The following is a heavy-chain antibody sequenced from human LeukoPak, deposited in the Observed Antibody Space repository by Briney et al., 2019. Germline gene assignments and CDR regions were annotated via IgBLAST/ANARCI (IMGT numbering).Heavy chain of an antibody. CDR2: IYYDGSNE. CDR1: GFIFKNYA. CDR3: ARDRGGNWVDAFDI. V-gene: IGHV3-33*01. J-gene: IGHJ3*02. D-gene: IGHD1-1*01. Sequence: GGSLRLSCAASGFIFKNYAMHWVRQAPGKGLEWGAVIYYDGSNEYHADSVKGRFTISRDNSKNTLYLQMNSLRVEDTAVYYCARDRGGNWVDAFDIWGQGTMVTVSS.